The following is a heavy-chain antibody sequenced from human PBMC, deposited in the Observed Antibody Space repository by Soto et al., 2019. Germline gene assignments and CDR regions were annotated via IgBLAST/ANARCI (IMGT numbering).Heavy chain of an antibody. V-gene: IGHV1-18*04. J-gene: IGHJ4*02. Sequence: ASVKTCCKASGYTFTSYGISWVRQAPGQGLEWMGWISAYNGNTNYAQKLQGRVTMTTDTSTSTVYMELRSLRSDDTAVYYCARVLWYSCGWYPYWGQGTLVTVSS. D-gene: IGHD6-19*01. CDR3: ARVLWYSCGWYPY. CDR1: GYTFTSYG. CDR2: ISAYNGNT.